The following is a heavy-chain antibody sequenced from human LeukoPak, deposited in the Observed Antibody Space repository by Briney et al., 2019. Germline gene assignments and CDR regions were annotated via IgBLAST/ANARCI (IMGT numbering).Heavy chain of an antibody. Sequence: GGSLRLSCAASGFTFSSYSMNWVRQTPGKGLEWVSSISSSSSYIYYADSVKGRFTISRDNAKNSLYLQMNSLRAEDTAVYYCARDGYYDRASDYWGQGTLVTVSS. V-gene: IGHV3-21*01. CDR3: ARDGYYDRASDY. CDR1: GFTFSSYS. J-gene: IGHJ4*02. CDR2: ISSSSSYI. D-gene: IGHD3-22*01.